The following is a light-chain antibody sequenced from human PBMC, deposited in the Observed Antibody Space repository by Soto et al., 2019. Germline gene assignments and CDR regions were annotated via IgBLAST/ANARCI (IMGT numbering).Light chain of an antibody. CDR3: QQYNNSPRT. Sequence: EILFTQSPATLSLSPGERATLSCRASQSINNNLAWYQQTPGQAPRLLIHGATTRATGIPARFSGSGSGTEFTLTVSRLQSEDFEVYYCQQYNNSPRTFGQGTKVDIK. CDR2: GAT. CDR1: QSINNN. V-gene: IGKV3-15*01. J-gene: IGKJ1*01.